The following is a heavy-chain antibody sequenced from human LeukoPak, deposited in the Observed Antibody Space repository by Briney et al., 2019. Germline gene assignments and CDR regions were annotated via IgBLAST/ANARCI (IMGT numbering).Heavy chain of an antibody. V-gene: IGHV4-39*01. CDR1: GGSISSSSYY. J-gene: IGHJ4*02. CDR2: IYYSGST. D-gene: IGHD3-22*01. CDR3: ARGNNYYDSSGYHKYYFDY. Sequence: SETLSLTCTVSGGSISSSSYYWGWIRQPPGKGLEWIGSIYYSGSTYYNPSLKSRVTISVDTSKNQFSLKLSSVTAADTAVYYCARGNNYYDSSGYHKYYFDYWGQGTLVTVSS.